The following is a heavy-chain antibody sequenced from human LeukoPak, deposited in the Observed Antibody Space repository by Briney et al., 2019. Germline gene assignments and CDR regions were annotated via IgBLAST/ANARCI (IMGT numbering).Heavy chain of an antibody. J-gene: IGHJ3*02. CDR3: ARQLHDYGDYRAAFDI. CDR2: IYPGDSDT. D-gene: IGHD4-17*01. CDR1: GYSFTSYW. V-gene: IGHV5-51*01. Sequence: GESLKISCKGSGYSFTSYWIGWVRQMPGKGLEWMGIIYPGDSDTRYSPSFQGQVTISADKSISTAYLQWSSLKASDTAMYYCARQLHDYGDYRAAFDIRGQGTMVTVSS.